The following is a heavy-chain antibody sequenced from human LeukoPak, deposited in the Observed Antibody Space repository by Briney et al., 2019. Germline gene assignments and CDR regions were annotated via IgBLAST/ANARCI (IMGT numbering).Heavy chain of an antibody. CDR3: ARDPISYHDSSGTWFDY. CDR1: GGSISSGGYY. CDR2: IYYSGST. Sequence: SETLSLTCTVSGGSISSGGYYWSWLRQHPGKGLEWLGYIYYSGSTYYNPSLKSRVTISVDTSKNQFSLKLSSVTAADTAVYYCARDPISYHDSSGTWFDYWGQGTLVTVSS. D-gene: IGHD3-22*01. J-gene: IGHJ4*02. V-gene: IGHV4-31*03.